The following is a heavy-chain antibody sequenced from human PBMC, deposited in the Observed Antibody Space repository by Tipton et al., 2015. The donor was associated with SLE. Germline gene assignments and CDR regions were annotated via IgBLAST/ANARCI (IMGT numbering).Heavy chain of an antibody. CDR1: GGSISNNNW. CDR3: ARGPPTIVGATLGLDS. D-gene: IGHD1-26*01. V-gene: IGHV4-4*02. Sequence: TLSLTCAVSGGSISNNNWWNWVRQPPGKGLEWIGEINHSGSPNYNPSLKSRVTISVDTSKNQFSLKLSSVTAADTAVYYCARGPPTIVGATLGLDSWGQGTLVTVSS. J-gene: IGHJ4*02. CDR2: INHSGSP.